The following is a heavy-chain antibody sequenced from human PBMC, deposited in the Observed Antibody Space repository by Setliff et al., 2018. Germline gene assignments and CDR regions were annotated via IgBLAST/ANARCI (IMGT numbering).Heavy chain of an antibody. CDR1: GFTFSSYS. Sequence: GGSLRLSCAASGFTFSSYSMNWVRQAPGKGLEWVSYISSSRSTVYYADSVKGRFTISRDKAKNSLYLQINSLRAEDTAVYYCARTPGSTVTPLDYWGQGTLVTVSS. J-gene: IGHJ4*02. CDR3: ARTPGSTVTPLDY. D-gene: IGHD4-17*01. CDR2: ISSSRSTV. V-gene: IGHV3-48*01.